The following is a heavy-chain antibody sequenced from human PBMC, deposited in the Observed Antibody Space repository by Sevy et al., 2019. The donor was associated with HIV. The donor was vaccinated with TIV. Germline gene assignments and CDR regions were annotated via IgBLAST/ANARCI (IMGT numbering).Heavy chain of an antibody. V-gene: IGHV3-7*03. Sequence: GGSLRLSCDASGFTFDMYWMQWVRQAPGKGLEWVANIRQDGNEIYYAASVRGRFTISRDNAKGSLYLQMNNLRVEDTATYSCARRYFDLWGQGTLVTVSS. CDR1: GFTFDMYW. J-gene: IGHJ4*02. CDR2: IRQDGNEI. CDR3: ARRYFDL.